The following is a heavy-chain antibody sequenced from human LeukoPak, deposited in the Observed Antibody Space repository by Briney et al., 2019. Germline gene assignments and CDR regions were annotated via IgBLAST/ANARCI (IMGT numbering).Heavy chain of an antibody. CDR3: AKGSITMIVVVPDY. Sequence: GGSLRLSCAASGLTFSSYAMSWVRQAPGKGLEWVSAISGSGGSAYYADSVKGRFTISRDNSKTTLYLQMNSLRAEDTAVYYCAKGSITMIVVVPDYWGQGTLVTVSS. J-gene: IGHJ4*02. CDR1: GLTFSSYA. CDR2: ISGSGGSA. D-gene: IGHD3-22*01. V-gene: IGHV3-23*01.